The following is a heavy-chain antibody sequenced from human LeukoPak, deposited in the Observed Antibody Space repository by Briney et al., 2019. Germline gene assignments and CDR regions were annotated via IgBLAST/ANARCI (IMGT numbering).Heavy chain of an antibody. CDR3: VRHASRGYYYYGMDA. CDR1: GGSISSSSYY. J-gene: IGHJ6*02. D-gene: IGHD3-16*01. CDR2: IYYSGST. Sequence: PSETLSLTCTVSGGSISSSSYYWGWIRQPPGKGLEWIGSIYYSGSTYYNPSLKSRVTISVDTSKNQFSLKLSSVTAADTAVYYCVRHASRGYYYYGMDAWGQGTTVTVSS. V-gene: IGHV4-39*01.